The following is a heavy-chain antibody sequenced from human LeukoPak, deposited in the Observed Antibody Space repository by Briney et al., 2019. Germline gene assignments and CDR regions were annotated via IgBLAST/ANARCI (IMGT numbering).Heavy chain of an antibody. CDR2: ISSSSSYI. D-gene: IGHD6-19*01. CDR3: ARESSSGWSVYWFDP. V-gene: IGHV3-21*01. J-gene: IGHJ5*02. Sequence: GGSMRLSCAASGFTFSSYSMNWVRQAPGKGLEWVSSISSSSSYIYYADSVKGRFTISRDNAKNSLYLQMNSLRAEDTAVYYCARESSSGWSVYWFDPWGQGTLVTVSS. CDR1: GFTFSSYS.